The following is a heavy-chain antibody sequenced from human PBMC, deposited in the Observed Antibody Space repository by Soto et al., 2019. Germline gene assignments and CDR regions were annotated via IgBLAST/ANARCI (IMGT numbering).Heavy chain of an antibody. CDR1: GFTFSSYG. Sequence: GGSLRLSCAASGFTFSSYGMHWVRQAPGKGLEWVAVIWYDGSNKYYADSVKGRFTISRDNSKNTLYLQMNSLRAEDTAVYYCAREGGGSYYVNYYYYGMDVWGQGTTVTVSS. CDR2: IWYDGSNK. CDR3: AREGGGSYYVNYYYYGMDV. V-gene: IGHV3-33*01. J-gene: IGHJ6*02. D-gene: IGHD1-26*01.